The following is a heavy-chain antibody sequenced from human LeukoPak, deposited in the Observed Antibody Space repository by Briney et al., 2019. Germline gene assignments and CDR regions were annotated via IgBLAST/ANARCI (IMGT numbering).Heavy chain of an antibody. Sequence: GGSLRLSCAASGFTFSSYSMNWVRQAPGKGLEWVSSISSSSSYIYYADSVKGRFTISRDNAKNSLYLQMNSLRAEDTAVYYCAREDRGYPYGPVPYDAFDIWGEGTMVTVSS. CDR3: AREDRGYPYGPVPYDAFDI. V-gene: IGHV3-21*01. CDR1: GFTFSSYS. D-gene: IGHD3-22*01. CDR2: ISSSSSYI. J-gene: IGHJ3*02.